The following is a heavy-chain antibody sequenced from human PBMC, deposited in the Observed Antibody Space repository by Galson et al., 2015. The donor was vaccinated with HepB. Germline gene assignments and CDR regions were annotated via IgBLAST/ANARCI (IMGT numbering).Heavy chain of an antibody. CDR3: ARGGPDYARFLFAY. J-gene: IGHJ4*02. D-gene: IGHD4-17*01. CDR1: GYTFTGYY. CDR2: INPNSGGT. Sequence: SVKVSCKASGYTFTGYYMHWVRQAPGQGLEWMGWINPNSGGTNYAQKFQGWVTMTRDTSISTAYMELSRLRPDDTAVYYCARGGPDYARFLFAYWGQGTLVTVSS. V-gene: IGHV1-2*04.